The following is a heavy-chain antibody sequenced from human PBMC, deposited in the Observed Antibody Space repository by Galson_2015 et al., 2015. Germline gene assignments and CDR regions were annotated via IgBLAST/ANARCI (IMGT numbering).Heavy chain of an antibody. CDR1: GLSVSSTY. CDR2: IVASGPT. D-gene: IGHD2-21*01. Sequence: SLRLSCAASGLSVSSTYINWVRQAPGKGLEWVAVIVASGPTYYADSVEGRFTVSRDSSKSTVYLQMNSLRVEDTAVYYCARDKFGIHIVTDYHYMDVWGKGTAVIVSS. CDR3: ARDKFGIHIVTDYHYMDV. J-gene: IGHJ6*03. V-gene: IGHV3-53*01.